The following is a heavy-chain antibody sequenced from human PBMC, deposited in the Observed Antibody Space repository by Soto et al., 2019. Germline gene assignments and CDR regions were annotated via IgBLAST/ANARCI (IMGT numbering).Heavy chain of an antibody. CDR2: IYYSGST. J-gene: IGHJ5*02. CDR1: GGSISSYY. CDR3: ARLDGSSGWYLNWFDP. Sequence: SETLSLTCTVSGGSISSYYWSLIRQPPGKGLEWIGYIYYSGSTNYNPSLKSRVTISVDTSKNQFSLKLSSVTAADTAVYYCARLDGSSGWYLNWFDPWGQGTLVTVSS. V-gene: IGHV4-59*08. D-gene: IGHD6-13*01.